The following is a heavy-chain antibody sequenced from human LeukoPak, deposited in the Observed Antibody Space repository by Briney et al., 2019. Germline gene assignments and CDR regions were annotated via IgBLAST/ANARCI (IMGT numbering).Heavy chain of an antibody. Sequence: GRSLRLSCAASGFTFSSFAMHWVRQAPGKGLEWVAVISYDGGNKYYADSVKGRFTISRDNSKNTLYLQMNTLGAEDTAVYYCARDQTEYYYYYYMDVWGKGTTVTVSS. CDR1: GFTFSSFA. D-gene: IGHD1-1*01. CDR2: ISYDGGNK. J-gene: IGHJ6*03. V-gene: IGHV3-30*01. CDR3: ARDQTEYYYYYYMDV.